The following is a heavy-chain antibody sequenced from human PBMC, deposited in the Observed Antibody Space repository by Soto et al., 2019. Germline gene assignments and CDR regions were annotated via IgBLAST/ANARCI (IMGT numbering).Heavy chain of an antibody. CDR3: ARGFIAAALYGMAV. D-gene: IGHD6-13*01. Sequence: PGESLRISCRGLGYSFTSYWINWVRQKPGKGLEWMGIIYPGDSDTRYSPSFQGQVTISADKSISTAYLQWSSLKASDTAMYYCARGFIAAALYGMAVWGQGTTVTVSS. CDR2: IYPGDSDT. V-gene: IGHV5-51*01. J-gene: IGHJ6*02. CDR1: GYSFTSYW.